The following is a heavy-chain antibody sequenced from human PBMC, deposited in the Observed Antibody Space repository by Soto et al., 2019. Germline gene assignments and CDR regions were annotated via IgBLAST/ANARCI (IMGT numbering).Heavy chain of an antibody. D-gene: IGHD5-18*01. CDR3: ARDRRYSYGLHYYYYGMDV. CDR2: ISYDGSNK. J-gene: IGHJ6*02. CDR1: GFTFSSYA. V-gene: IGHV3-30-3*01. Sequence: GGSLRLSCAASGFTFSSYAMHWVRQAPGKGLEWVAVISYDGSNKYYADSVKGRFTISRDNSKNTLYLQMNSLRAEGTAVYYCARDRRYSYGLHYYYYGMDVWGQGTTVTVSS.